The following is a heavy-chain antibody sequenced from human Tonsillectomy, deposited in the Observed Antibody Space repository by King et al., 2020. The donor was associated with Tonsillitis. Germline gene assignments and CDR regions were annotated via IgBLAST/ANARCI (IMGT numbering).Heavy chain of an antibody. CDR1: GCSISSYY. CDR2: ISYSGTT. J-gene: IGHJ5*02. Sequence: QLQESGPGLVKPSETLSLTCTVSGCSISSYYWSWIRQPPGKGLEWIGYISYSGTTNYNPSLKSRVTISLDTSKNQFSLKLSSVTASDTAVYYCASSDCSDNSCYSSWFDPWGQGTLVTVSS. D-gene: IGHD2-15*01. CDR3: ASSDCSDNSCYSSWFDP. V-gene: IGHV4-59*01.